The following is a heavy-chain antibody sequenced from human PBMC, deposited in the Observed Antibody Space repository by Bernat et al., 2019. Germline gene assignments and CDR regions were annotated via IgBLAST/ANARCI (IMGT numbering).Heavy chain of an antibody. D-gene: IGHD6-13*01. Sequence: QVQLQQWGAGLLKPSETLSLTCAVYGGSFSGYYWSWIRQPPGKGLEWIGYINYSGRTYYNPSLKSRVSISVDTSKNQFSLKLSSVTAADTAVYYCARVVKSSWHNDYWGQGTLVIVSS. CDR2: INYSGRT. CDR3: ARVVKSSWHNDY. J-gene: IGHJ4*02. CDR1: GGSFSGYY. V-gene: IGHV4-34*01.